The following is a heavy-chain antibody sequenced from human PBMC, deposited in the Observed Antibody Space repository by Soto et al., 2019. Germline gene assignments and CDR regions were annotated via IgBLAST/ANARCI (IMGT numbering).Heavy chain of an antibody. Sequence: QVQLVESGGGLVPPGGSLRLSCAGSVFTFGASYMSWIRQAPGKGLEWLSYISPGSRYPAYADSVKGRFTISRDNAKRSLYLQMMSLTAEDTAIYYCVRGGGGGLFDPWGQGTMVTVSS. J-gene: IGHJ5*02. CDR1: VFTFGASY. CDR2: ISPGSRYP. V-gene: IGHV3-11*06. CDR3: VRGGGGGLFDP. D-gene: IGHD2-15*01.